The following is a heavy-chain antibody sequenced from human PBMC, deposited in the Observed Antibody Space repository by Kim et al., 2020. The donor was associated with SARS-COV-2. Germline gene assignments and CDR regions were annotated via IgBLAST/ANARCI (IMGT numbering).Heavy chain of an antibody. J-gene: IGHJ2*01. CDR1: GGSMSSGDYY. D-gene: IGHD3-22*01. CDR2: IYYSGST. Sequence: SETLSLTCTVSGGSMSSGDYYWSWIRQHPGKGLDWIGSIYYSGSTYYTPSLKSRVTISVDTSKNQFSLRLSSVTAADTAVYYCARGPLRTTRIVVVTRWYVDLWGRGSLGTASS. V-gene: IGHV4-31*03. CDR3: ARGPLRTTRIVVVTRWYVDL.